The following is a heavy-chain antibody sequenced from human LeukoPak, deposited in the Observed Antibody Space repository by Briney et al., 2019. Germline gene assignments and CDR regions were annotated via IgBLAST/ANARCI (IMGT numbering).Heavy chain of an antibody. CDR1: GYTFSGYY. CDR2: INPNSGGT. V-gene: IGHV1-2*02. J-gene: IGHJ4*02. CDR3: ARAPAPMYSFDY. D-gene: IGHD2-2*01. Sequence: LGASVKVSCKTSGYTFSGYYMHWVRQAPGQGLEWMGWINPNSGGTYYPPKLQGRVTMTRNTSLSTAYMELNSLRSDDTAVYYCARAPAPMYSFDYWGQGTLVTVSS.